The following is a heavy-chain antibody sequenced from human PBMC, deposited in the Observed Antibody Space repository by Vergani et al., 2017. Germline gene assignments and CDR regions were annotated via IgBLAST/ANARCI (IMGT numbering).Heavy chain of an antibody. V-gene: IGHV5-51*01. CDR1: GYSFTSYW. CDR3: ARIKRRSGAGNLFRRWGDNWFDP. D-gene: IGHD1-7*01. J-gene: IGHJ5*02. Sequence: EVQLVQSGAEVKKPGESLKISCKGSGYSFTSYWIGWVRQMPGKGLEWMGIIYPGDSDTRYSPSFQGQVTISADKSISTAYLQGSSLKASDTAMYYCARIKRRSGAGNLFRRWGDNWFDPWGQGTLVTVSS. CDR2: IYPGDSDT.